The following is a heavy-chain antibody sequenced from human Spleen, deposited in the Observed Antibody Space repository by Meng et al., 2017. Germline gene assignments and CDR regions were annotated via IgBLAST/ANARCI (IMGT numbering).Heavy chain of an antibody. V-gene: IGHV3-21*01. D-gene: IGHD3-10*01. Sequence: GESLKISCAASGFTFSSYSMNWVRQAPGKGLEWVSSISSSSSYIYYADSVKGRFTISRDNAKNSLYLQMNSLRAEDTAVYHCARIYYYGSGSYGWFDPWGQGTLVTVSS. CDR2: ISSSSSYI. CDR1: GFTFSSYS. CDR3: ARIYYYGSGSYGWFDP. J-gene: IGHJ5*02.